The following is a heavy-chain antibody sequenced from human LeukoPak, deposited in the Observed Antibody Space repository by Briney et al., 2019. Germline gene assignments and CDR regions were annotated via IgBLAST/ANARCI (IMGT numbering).Heavy chain of an antibody. Sequence: GGSLRLSCAASGFTFSSNDIHWVGQAPGKGLEWVVVILYDGGNKYYADSVKGRFAISRDNSKNKLYLQMNSLRAEDTAVYYCAKGTHYYDSSGYWGAFDIWGQGTMVTVSS. CDR1: GFTFSSND. V-gene: IGHV3-30*18. D-gene: IGHD3-22*01. J-gene: IGHJ3*02. CDR3: AKGTHYYDSSGYWGAFDI. CDR2: ILYDGGNK.